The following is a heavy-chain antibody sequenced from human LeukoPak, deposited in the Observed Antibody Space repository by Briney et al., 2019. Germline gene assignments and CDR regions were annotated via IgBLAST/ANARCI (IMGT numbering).Heavy chain of an antibody. J-gene: IGHJ4*02. CDR3: ASLPPYYYDSSGYPTSH. Sequence: ASVKVSCKASGYTFTGYYMQWVRQAPGQGLEWMGRINPNSGGTNYAQKFQGRVTMTRDTSISTAYMELSRLRSDDTAVYYCASLPPYYYDSSGYPTSHWGQGTLVTVSS. V-gene: IGHV1-2*06. CDR2: INPNSGGT. CDR1: GYTFTGYY. D-gene: IGHD3-22*01.